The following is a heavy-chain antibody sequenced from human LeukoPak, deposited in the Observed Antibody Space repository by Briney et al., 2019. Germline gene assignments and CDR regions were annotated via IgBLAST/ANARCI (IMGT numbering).Heavy chain of an antibody. D-gene: IGHD3-22*01. CDR1: GFTFSSYG. CDR3: AKAGSDPRESSGYYYYFDY. J-gene: IGHJ4*02. Sequence: PGGSLRLSCAASGFTFSSYGMSWVRQAPGKGLEWVSAISGSGGSTYYADSVKGRFTISRDNSKNTLYLQMNSLRAEDTAVYYCAKAGSDPRESSGYYYYFDYWGQGTLVTVSS. CDR2: ISGSGGST. V-gene: IGHV3-23*01.